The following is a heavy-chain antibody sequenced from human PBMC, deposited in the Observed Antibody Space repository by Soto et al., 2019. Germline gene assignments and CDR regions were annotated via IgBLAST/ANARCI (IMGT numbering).Heavy chain of an antibody. V-gene: IGHV3-23*01. D-gene: IGHD5-12*01. Sequence: EVQLLESGGGLVQPGGSLRLSCAASGFTFSDYPMSWVRQAPGKGLEWVSAISGSDNHTYYADFVKGRFTISRDNIKDTVVLQMNSLRAEDTAVYYCAKEGYTHGWVDYWGQGAVIIVSS. CDR2: ISGSDNHT. CDR3: AKEGYTHGWVDY. J-gene: IGHJ4*02. CDR1: GFTFSDYP.